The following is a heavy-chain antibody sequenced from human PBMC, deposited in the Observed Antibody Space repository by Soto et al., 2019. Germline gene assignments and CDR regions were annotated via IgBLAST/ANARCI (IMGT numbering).Heavy chain of an antibody. D-gene: IGHD1-1*01. CDR2: MNPNSGNT. Sequence: QVQLVQSGAEVKKPGASVKVSCKASGYTFTSYDIDWVRQATGQGLEWMGWMNPNSGNTGYAQKFQGRVTMTRNTXXXXXXXXXXXXXXXXXXXXXXXXEKGRGKLDYWGQGTLVTVSS. CDR1: GYTFTSYD. V-gene: IGHV1-8*01. J-gene: IGHJ4*02. CDR3: XXEKGRGKLDY.